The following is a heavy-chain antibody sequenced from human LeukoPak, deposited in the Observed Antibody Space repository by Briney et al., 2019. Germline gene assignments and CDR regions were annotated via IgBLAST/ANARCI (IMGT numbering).Heavy chain of an antibody. D-gene: IGHD1-26*01. Sequence: PSETLSLTCTVSGGSISSSSYYWGWIRQPPGKGLEWIGSIYYSGSTYYNPSLKSRVTISVDTSKNQFSLKLSSVTAADTAVYYCARARRGGIHQRYTSSLYIDYWGQGTLVTVSS. CDR3: ARARRGGIHQRYTSSLYIDY. J-gene: IGHJ4*02. CDR1: GGSISSSSYY. V-gene: IGHV4-39*01. CDR2: IYYSGST.